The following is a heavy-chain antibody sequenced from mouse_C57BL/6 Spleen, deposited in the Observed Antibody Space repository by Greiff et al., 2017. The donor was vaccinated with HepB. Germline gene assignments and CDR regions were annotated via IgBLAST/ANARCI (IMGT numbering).Heavy chain of an antibody. V-gene: IGHV2-6-1*01. Sequence: QVQLKESGPGLVAPSQSLSITCTVSGFSLTSYGVHWVRQPPGKGLEWLVVIWSDGSTTYNSALKSRLSISKDNSKSQVFLKMNSLQTDDTAMYYCARHEGYYDYYAMDYWGQGTSVTVSS. CDR1: GFSLTSYG. J-gene: IGHJ4*01. CDR2: IWSDGST. CDR3: ARHEGYYDYYAMDY. D-gene: IGHD1-1*01.